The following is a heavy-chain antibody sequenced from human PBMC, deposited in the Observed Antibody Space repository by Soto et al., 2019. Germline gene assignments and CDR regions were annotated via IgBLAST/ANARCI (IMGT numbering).Heavy chain of an antibody. CDR1: VGSFSSYA. CDR3: ARDLTPMVLKGWFDP. J-gene: IGHJ5*02. D-gene: IGHD3-10*01. V-gene: IGHV1-69*13. CDR2: IIPIFGTA. Sequence: SVKVSYKASVGSFSSYAISWVRQAPGQGLEWMGGIIPIFGTANYAQKFQGRVTITADESTSTAYMELSSLRSEDTAVYYCARDLTPMVLKGWFDPWGQGTLVTVSS.